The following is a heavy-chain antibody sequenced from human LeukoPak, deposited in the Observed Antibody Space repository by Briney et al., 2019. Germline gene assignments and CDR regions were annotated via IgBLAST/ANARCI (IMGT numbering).Heavy chain of an antibody. CDR3: ARVNPPYYYDSSGYYFDY. V-gene: IGHV4-30-4*08. D-gene: IGHD3-22*01. CDR1: GGSVSSGTYY. Sequence: PSETLSLTCSVSGGSVSSGTYYWSWIRQPAGKRLEWIGYIYYSGSTYSNPSLKSRVTISVDTSKNQFSLKLSSVTAADTAVYYCARVNPPYYYDSSGYYFDYWGQGTLVTVSS. J-gene: IGHJ4*02. CDR2: IYYSGST.